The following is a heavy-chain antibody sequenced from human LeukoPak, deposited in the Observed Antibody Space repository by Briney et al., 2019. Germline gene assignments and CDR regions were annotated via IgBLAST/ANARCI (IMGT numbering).Heavy chain of an antibody. CDR3: ARDLTDTAMDYFDY. D-gene: IGHD5-18*01. Sequence: GGSLGLSCAASEFTFSSYSMNWVRQAPGKGLEWVAVIWYDGSNKYYADSVKGRFTISRDNSKNTLYLQMNSLRAEDTAVYYCARDLTDTAMDYFDYWGQGTLVTVSS. CDR2: IWYDGSNK. J-gene: IGHJ4*02. CDR1: EFTFSSYS. V-gene: IGHV3-33*08.